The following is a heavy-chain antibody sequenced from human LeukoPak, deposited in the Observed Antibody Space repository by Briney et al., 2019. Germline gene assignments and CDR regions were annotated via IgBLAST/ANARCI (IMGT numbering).Heavy chain of an antibody. Sequence: GGSLRLSCVASGFTFSSSWLHLVRRAPGKGLVWVSRMNNDVSTINYADSVKGRFTISRDNAKNTLYLQMNSLRAEDTGVYYCARGVSYRFDYWGQGNLVTVSS. V-gene: IGHV3-74*01. CDR3: ARGVSYRFDY. CDR2: MNNDVSTI. J-gene: IGHJ4*02. D-gene: IGHD1-26*01. CDR1: GFTFSSSW.